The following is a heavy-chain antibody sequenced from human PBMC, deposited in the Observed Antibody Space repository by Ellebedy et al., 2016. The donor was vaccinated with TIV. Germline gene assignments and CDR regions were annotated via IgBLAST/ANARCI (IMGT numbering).Heavy chain of an antibody. CDR2: IYYSGST. V-gene: IGHV4-39*07. CDR1: GGSISSSSYY. D-gene: IGHD1-26*01. CDR3: AREFREIVGATPENDAFDI. J-gene: IGHJ3*02. Sequence: SETLSLXXTVSGGSISSSSYYWGWIRQPPGKGLEWIGSIYYSGSTYYNPSLKSRVAISVDKSKNQFSLKLSSVTAADTAVYYCAREFREIVGATPENDAFDIWGQGTMVTVSS.